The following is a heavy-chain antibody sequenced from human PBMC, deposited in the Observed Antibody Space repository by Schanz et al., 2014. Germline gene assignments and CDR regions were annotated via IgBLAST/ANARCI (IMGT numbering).Heavy chain of an antibody. CDR1: GYTFTNYA. V-gene: IGHV7-4-1*02. J-gene: IGHJ4*02. Sequence: QVQLVQSGSELKKPGASVKVSCKASGYTFTNYAINWVRQAPGQGLEWMGWINTNTGNPTYAQAFTGRFLFSLDTXXXTAYLQISSLEAXXXXXYYCARRGIRGVFSSFDYWGLGTLVTVSS. CDR3: ARRGIRGVFSSFDY. D-gene: IGHD3-10*01. CDR2: INTNTGNP.